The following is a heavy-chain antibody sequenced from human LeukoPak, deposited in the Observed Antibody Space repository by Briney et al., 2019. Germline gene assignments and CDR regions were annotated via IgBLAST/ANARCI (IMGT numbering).Heavy chain of an antibody. J-gene: IGHJ4*02. V-gene: IGHV1-2*02. CDR1: GYTFTDDY. CDR2: INPNSGDT. Sequence: GASVKVSCKASGYTFTDDYVHWVRQAPGQGLEWMGWINPNSGDTHYPQRFQGRVTLTTDTSTSTAYMELRGLTSDDTAVYYCAREPSGLLFDYWGLGTLVTVSS. D-gene: IGHD6-25*01. CDR3: AREPSGLLFDY.